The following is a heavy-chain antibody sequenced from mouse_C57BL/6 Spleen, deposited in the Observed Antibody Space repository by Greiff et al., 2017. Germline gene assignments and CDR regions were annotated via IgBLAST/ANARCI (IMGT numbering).Heavy chain of an antibody. Sequence: EVKLVESGPELVKPGASVKIPCKASGYTFTDYNMDWVKQSHGKSLEWIGDINPNNGGTIYNQKFKGKATLTVDKSSSTAYMELRSLTSEDTAVYYCARGDYYGSGFAYWGQGTLVTVSA. J-gene: IGHJ3*01. CDR2: INPNNGGT. CDR1: GYTFTDYN. CDR3: ARGDYYGSGFAY. D-gene: IGHD1-1*01. V-gene: IGHV1-18*01.